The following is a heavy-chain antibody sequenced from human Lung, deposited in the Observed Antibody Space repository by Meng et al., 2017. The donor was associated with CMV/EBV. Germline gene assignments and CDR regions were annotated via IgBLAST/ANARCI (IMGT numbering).Heavy chain of an antibody. J-gene: IGHJ4*02. CDR1: GFTFSSYC. V-gene: IGHV3-74*03. Sequence: EVQLVESGGGLVQPGGSLRLSCADSGFTFSSYCMHWVRQVPGEGLVWVSRINEDGSFTSYAGSVKGRFTISRDNAKNTLYLQMNTLRVDDSAVYYCGRDLTGERDQWGQGTLVTVSS. CDR3: GRDLTGERDQ. D-gene: IGHD7-27*01. CDR2: INEDGSFT.